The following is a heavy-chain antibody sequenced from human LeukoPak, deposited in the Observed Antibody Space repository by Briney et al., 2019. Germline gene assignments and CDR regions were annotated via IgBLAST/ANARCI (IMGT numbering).Heavy chain of an antibody. D-gene: IGHD5-24*01. J-gene: IGHJ5*01. Sequence: PGGSLRLSCAASGFTFSSSAMIWVRQAPGKGLEWVAAISDTGRLSYCADSVNGRFTISRDNSKNTLSLQMNSLRAAHTPLYYCAKGGLRHGYRYDSWGQGTLITVSS. V-gene: IGHV3-23*01. CDR3: AKGGLRHGYRYDS. CDR1: GFTFSSSA. CDR2: ISDTGRLS.